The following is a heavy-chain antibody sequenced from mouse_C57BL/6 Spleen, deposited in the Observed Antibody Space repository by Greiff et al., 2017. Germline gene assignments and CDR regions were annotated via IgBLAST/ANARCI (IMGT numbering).Heavy chain of an antibody. CDR1: GYTFTSYW. V-gene: IGHV1-69*01. D-gene: IGHD2-4*01. J-gene: IGHJ2*01. CDR2: IDPSDSYT. CDR3: ARAYDYGDY. Sequence: QVQLKQPGAELVMPGASVKLSCKASGYTFTSYWMHWVKQRPGQGLEWIGEIDPSDSYTNYNQKFKGKSTLTVDKSSSTAYMQLSSLTSEDSAVYYCARAYDYGDYWGQGTTRTVSS.